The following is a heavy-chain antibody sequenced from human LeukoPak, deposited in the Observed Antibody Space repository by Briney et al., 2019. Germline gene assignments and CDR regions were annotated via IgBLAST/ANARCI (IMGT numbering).Heavy chain of an antibody. CDR3: ARGGYHGGSYPEAFDI. J-gene: IGHJ3*02. CDR1: GGSFSGYY. D-gene: IGHD1-26*01. V-gene: IGHV4-34*01. CDR2: INHSGST. Sequence: SETLSLTCAVYGGSFSGYYWSWIRQPPGKGLEWIGEINHSGSTNYNPSLKSRVTISVDTSKNQFSLKLSSVTAADTAVYYCARGGYHGGSYPEAFDIWGQGTMVTVSS.